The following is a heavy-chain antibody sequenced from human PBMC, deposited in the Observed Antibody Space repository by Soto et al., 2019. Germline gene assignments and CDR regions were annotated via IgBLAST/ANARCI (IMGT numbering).Heavy chain of an antibody. CDR3: AKSKQWLVWGDDAFDI. V-gene: IGHV3-30*18. Sequence: GGSLRLSCAASGFTFSSYGMHWVRQAPGKGLEWVAVISYDGSNKYYADSVKGRFTISRDNSKNTLYLQMNSLRAEDTAVYYCAKSKQWLVWGDDAFDIWGQGTMVTVSS. J-gene: IGHJ3*02. CDR1: GFTFSSYG. D-gene: IGHD6-19*01. CDR2: ISYDGSNK.